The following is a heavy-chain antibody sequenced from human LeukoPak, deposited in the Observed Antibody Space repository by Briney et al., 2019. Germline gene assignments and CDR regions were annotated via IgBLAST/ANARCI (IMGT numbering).Heavy chain of an antibody. V-gene: IGHV4-39*07. D-gene: IGHD1-26*01. CDR2: IYYSGST. CDR3: AREGIVGATTPLHFDY. J-gene: IGHJ4*02. CDR1: GGSISSSSYY. Sequence: SETLSLTCTVSGGSISSSSYYWGWIRQPPGKGLEWIESIYYSGSTYYKPSLKSRVTISVDTSKNQFSLKLSSVTAADTAVYYCAREGIVGATTPLHFDYWGQGTLVTVSS.